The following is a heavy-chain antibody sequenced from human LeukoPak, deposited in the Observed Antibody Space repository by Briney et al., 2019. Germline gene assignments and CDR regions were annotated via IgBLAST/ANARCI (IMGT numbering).Heavy chain of an antibody. CDR1: GGSISSSNW. V-gene: IGHV4-4*02. J-gene: IGHJ4*02. CDR2: IYHSGST. Sequence: PSGTLSLTCAVSGGSISSSNWWSWVRQPPGKGLEWIGEIYHSGSTNYNPSLKSRVTISVDTSKNQFSLKLSSVTAADTAVYYCARDLSYYDSSGYGNYWGQGTLVTVSS. CDR3: ARDLSYYDSSGYGNY. D-gene: IGHD3-22*01.